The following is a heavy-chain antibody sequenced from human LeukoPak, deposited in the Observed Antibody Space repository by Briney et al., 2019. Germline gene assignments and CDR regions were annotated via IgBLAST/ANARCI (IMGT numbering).Heavy chain of an antibody. CDR2: ISWSSGSI. CDR3: AKDKQGGDYYDSSGPFDY. Sequence: GGSLRLSCAASGFTFDDYAMHWARQAPGKGLEWVSGISWSSGSIAYADSVKGRFTISGDNAKNSLYLQMNSLRAEDTALYYCAKDKQGGDYYDSSGPFDYWGQGTLVTVSS. V-gene: IGHV3-9*01. CDR1: GFTFDDYA. J-gene: IGHJ4*02. D-gene: IGHD3-22*01.